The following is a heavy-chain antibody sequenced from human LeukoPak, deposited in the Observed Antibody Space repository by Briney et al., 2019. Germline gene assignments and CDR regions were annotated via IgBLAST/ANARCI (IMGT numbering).Heavy chain of an antibody. V-gene: IGHV3-30-3*01. CDR3: AKDRETYYYDSSGYRFDY. J-gene: IGHJ4*02. CDR2: ISYDGSNK. Sequence: GRSLRLSCAASGFTFSSYAMHWVRQAPGKGLEWVAVISYDGSNKYYADSVKGRFTISRDNSKNTLYLQMNSLRAEDTAVYYCAKDRETYYYDSSGYRFDYWGQGTLVTVSS. D-gene: IGHD3-22*01. CDR1: GFTFSSYA.